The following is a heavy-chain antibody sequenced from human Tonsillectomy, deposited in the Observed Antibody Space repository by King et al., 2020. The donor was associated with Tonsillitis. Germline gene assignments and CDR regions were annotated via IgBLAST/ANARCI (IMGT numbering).Heavy chain of an antibody. V-gene: IGHV3-30*18. Sequence: VQLVQSGGGVVQPGRSLRLSCAASGFTFSTYGMHWVRQAPGKGLEWVAVISYDGSKKLYADSVKGRFTISRDNSKNTLYLQMNSLRAEDTAVYYCAKGGELNYYYGMDVWGQGTTVTVSS. D-gene: IGHD3-10*01. CDR2: ISYDGSKK. J-gene: IGHJ6*02. CDR3: AKGGELNYYYGMDV. CDR1: GFTFSTYG.